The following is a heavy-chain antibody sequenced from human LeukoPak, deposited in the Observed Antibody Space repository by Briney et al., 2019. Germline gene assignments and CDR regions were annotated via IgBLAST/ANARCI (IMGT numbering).Heavy chain of an antibody. Sequence: PGRSLRLSCAASGFTFSRYAMHWVRQAPGKGVEWVAVISYDGSNKYYADSVKRRFTISRDNSKSTLYLQMNSLRAENTAVYYCARDSRRGWADYFDYWGQGSLVTVSS. CDR2: ISYDGSNK. CDR1: GFTFSRYA. J-gene: IGHJ4*02. CDR3: ARDSRRGWADYFDY. V-gene: IGHV3-30*04. D-gene: IGHD3-16*01.